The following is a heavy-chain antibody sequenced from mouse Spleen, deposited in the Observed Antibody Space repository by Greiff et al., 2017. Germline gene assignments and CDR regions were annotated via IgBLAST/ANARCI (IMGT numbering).Heavy chain of an antibody. CDR1: GFNIKDDY. V-gene: IGHV14-4*01. CDR3: TTDSSGY. J-gene: IGHJ3*01. Sequence: EVQVVESGAELVRPGASVKLSCTASGFNIKDDYMHWVKQRPEQGLEWIGWIDPENGDTEYASKFQGKATITADTSSNTAYLQLSSLTSEDTAVYYCTTDSSGYWGQGTLVTVSA. CDR2: IDPENGDT. D-gene: IGHD3-2*01.